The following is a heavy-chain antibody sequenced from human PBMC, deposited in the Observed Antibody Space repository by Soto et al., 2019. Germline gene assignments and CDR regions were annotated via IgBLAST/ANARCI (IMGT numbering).Heavy chain of an antibody. CDR3: ARDQLLLRYYYYYMDV. J-gene: IGHJ6*03. CDR1: GFTFSSYS. V-gene: IGHV3-21*01. Sequence: EVQLVESGGGLVKPGGSLRLSCAASGFTFSSYSMNWVRQAPGKGLEWVSSISSSSSSYIYYAELVKGRFTISRDNAKNSLYLQMNSLRAEDTAVYYCARDQLLLRYYYYYMDVWGKGTTVTVSS. CDR2: ISSSSSSYI. D-gene: IGHD2-15*01.